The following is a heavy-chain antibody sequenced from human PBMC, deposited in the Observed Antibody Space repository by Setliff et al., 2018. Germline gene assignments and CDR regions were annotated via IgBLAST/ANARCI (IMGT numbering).Heavy chain of an antibody. J-gene: IGHJ6*03. D-gene: IGHD3-9*01. CDR3: ARLPKIVTGYYGSHYYYYMDV. CDR2: FYHSGSM. Sequence: PSETLSLTCTVSGGSISSSYWSWIRQPPGKGLEWIGYFYHSGSMNYSPSLKGRVTMSVDTSNNQFSLRLNSVTAADTAVYYCARLPKIVTGYYGSHYYYYMDVWGKGTTVTVSS. V-gene: IGHV4-59*08. CDR1: GGSISSSY.